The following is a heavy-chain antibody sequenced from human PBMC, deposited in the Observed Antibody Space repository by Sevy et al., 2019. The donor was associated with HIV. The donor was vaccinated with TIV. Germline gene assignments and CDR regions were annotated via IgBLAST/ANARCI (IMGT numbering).Heavy chain of an antibody. Sequence: GGSLRLSCAASGFTFSSYSMNWVRQAPGKGVEWVSYISSSSSTIYYADSVKGRFTISRDNAKNSLYLQMNSLRDEDTAVYYCARAGCSGGSCYNNVFWFDPWGQGTLVTVSS. CDR3: ARAGCSGGSCYNNVFWFDP. CDR2: ISSSSSTI. CDR1: GFTFSSYS. J-gene: IGHJ5*02. V-gene: IGHV3-48*02. D-gene: IGHD2-15*01.